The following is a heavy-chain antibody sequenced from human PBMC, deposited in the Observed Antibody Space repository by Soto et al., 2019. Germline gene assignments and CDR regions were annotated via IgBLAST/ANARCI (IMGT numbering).Heavy chain of an antibody. Sequence: ASVKVSCKASGYTFTSYGISWVRQAPGQGLEWMGWISAYNGNTNYAQKLQGRVTMTTDTSTSTAYMELRSLRSDDTAVYYCARGGTRGRKYSSGWPLDYWGQGTLVTVSS. CDR1: GYTFTSYG. D-gene: IGHD6-19*01. CDR3: ARGGTRGRKYSSGWPLDY. J-gene: IGHJ4*02. V-gene: IGHV1-18*01. CDR2: ISAYNGNT.